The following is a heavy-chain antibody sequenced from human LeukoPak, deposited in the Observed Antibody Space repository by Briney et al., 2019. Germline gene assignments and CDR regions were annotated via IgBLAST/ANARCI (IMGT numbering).Heavy chain of an antibody. CDR3: AKEEQQLVQNLLDY. D-gene: IGHD6-13*01. CDR2: ISYDGSNK. Sequence: GGSLRLSCAASGFTFSSYGMHWVRQAPGKGLEWVAVISYDGSNKYYADSVKGRFTISRDNSKNTLYLQMNSLRAEDTAVYYCAKEEQQLVQNLLDYWGQGTLVTVSS. J-gene: IGHJ4*02. V-gene: IGHV3-30*18. CDR1: GFTFSSYG.